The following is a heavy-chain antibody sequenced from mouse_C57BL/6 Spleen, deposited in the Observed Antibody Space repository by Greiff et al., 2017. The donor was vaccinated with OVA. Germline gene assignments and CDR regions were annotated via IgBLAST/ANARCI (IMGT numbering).Heavy chain of an antibody. CDR1: GFNFTDYY. CDR2: IDPENGET. Sequence: VQLQQSGAELVKPGASVKLSCTASGFNFTDYYMHWVKQRPEQGLEWIGRIDPENGETKYAPKFQGKATITADTSSNTAYLQLSSLTSEDAAVYYCAGSAYDFAPWFAYWGQGTLVTVSA. D-gene: IGHD2-4*01. J-gene: IGHJ3*01. CDR3: AGSAYDFAPWFAY. V-gene: IGHV14-2*01.